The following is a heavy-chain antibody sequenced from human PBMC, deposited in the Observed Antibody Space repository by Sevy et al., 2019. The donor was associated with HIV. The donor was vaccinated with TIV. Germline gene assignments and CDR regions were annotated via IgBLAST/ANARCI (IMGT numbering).Heavy chain of an antibody. V-gene: IGHV3-13*01. CDR2: IGYAGDI. D-gene: IGHD5-12*01. Sequence: GGSLRLSCAASGFTFSKYDMHWVRQVSGKSLEWVSGIGYAGDIYYLDSVKGRFTISRENAKNSLYLEMNSLRAVDTALYYCARGGPEGYYYYGLDVWGQGTTVTVSS. CDR1: GFTFSKYD. J-gene: IGHJ6*02. CDR3: ARGGPEGYYYYGLDV.